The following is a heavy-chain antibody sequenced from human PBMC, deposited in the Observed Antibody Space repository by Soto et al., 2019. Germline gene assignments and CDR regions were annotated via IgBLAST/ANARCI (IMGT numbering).Heavy chain of an antibody. CDR1: GGSIRSYY. CDR2: ISNSGST. D-gene: IGHD6-19*01. V-gene: IGHV4-59*08. CDR3: ARHIPRAGTVFDY. J-gene: IGHJ4*02. Sequence: SETLSLTCTVSGGSIRSYYWSWIRQPPGKGLEWIGYISNSGSTHYIPSLESRVTISVDSSKNLFSLRLSSVTAADTAVYYCARHIPRAGTVFDYWGQGTVVTVSS.